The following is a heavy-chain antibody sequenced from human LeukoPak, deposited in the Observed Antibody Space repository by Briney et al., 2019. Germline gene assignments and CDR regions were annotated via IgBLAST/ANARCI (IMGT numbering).Heavy chain of an antibody. CDR3: ARENLDVVVVIRPVHHDAFDI. CDR1: GGTFSSYA. CDR2: IIPIFGTA. D-gene: IGHD3-22*01. J-gene: IGHJ3*02. Sequence: ASVNVSCKASGGTFSSYAISWVRQAPGQGLEWMGGIIPIFGTANYAQKFQGRVTITADESTSTAYRELSSLRSEDTAVYYCARENLDVVVVIRPVHHDAFDIGGQGTMVTVSS. V-gene: IGHV1-69*01.